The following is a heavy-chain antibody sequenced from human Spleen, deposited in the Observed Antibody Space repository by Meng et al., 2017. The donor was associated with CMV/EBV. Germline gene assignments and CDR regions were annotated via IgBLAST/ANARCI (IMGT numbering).Heavy chain of an antibody. CDR2: IYHSGST. Sequence: QVQLQASGPGRVKPAGTLPLTCAGSGGSLSSRNWWSWVRQPPGKGLEWIGEIYHSGSTNYNPSLKSRVTISVDESKNQFSLRLSSVTAADTAVYYCARVGAYCGGDCYHPRWGQGTLVTVSS. V-gene: IGHV4-4*02. CDR1: GGSLSSRNW. CDR3: ARVGAYCGGDCYHPR. J-gene: IGHJ4*02. D-gene: IGHD2-21*02.